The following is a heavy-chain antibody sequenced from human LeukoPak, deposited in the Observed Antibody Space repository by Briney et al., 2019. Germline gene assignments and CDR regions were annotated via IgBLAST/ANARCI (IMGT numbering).Heavy chain of an antibody. V-gene: IGHV3-7*01. Sequence: GGSLRLPCAASGFTYRYYWLSWLRQAPGKGVEGVANKKQDGSEKYYVDSVKGRFTISRDNAKNSLYLQMNSLRAEDTAVYYCASGGGVVVSTQFDYWGQGTLVTVSS. CDR2: KKQDGSEK. CDR3: ASGGGVVVSTQFDY. CDR1: GFTYRYYW. J-gene: IGHJ4*02. D-gene: IGHD3-22*01.